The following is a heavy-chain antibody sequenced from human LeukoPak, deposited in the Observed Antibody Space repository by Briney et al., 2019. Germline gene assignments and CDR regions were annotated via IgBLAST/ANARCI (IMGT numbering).Heavy chain of an antibody. D-gene: IGHD6-25*01. Sequence: ASVNVSCKASGYTFTAYYVHWVRQAPGQGPEWMGIINPRGGSTDYSQKFQGRITMTSDTSTSTVYMELSSLRSDDTAVYFCAGVGSAAATADYWGQGTLVTVSS. J-gene: IGHJ4*02. CDR1: GYTFTAYY. CDR3: AGVGSAAATADY. CDR2: INPRGGST. V-gene: IGHV1-46*01.